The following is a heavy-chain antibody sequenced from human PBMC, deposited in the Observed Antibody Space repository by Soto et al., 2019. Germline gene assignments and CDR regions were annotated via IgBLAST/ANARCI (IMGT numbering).Heavy chain of an antibody. J-gene: IGHJ4*02. Sequence: SGGSLRLSCAASVFTFSNAWMNWVRQAPGKGLEWVGRIKSKTDGGTTDYAAPVKGRFTISRDDSKNTLYLQMNSLKTEDTAVYYCTTSTSGYDFDYWGQGTLVTVSS. CDR2: IKSKTDGGTT. D-gene: IGHD5-12*01. V-gene: IGHV3-15*07. CDR1: VFTFSNAW. CDR3: TTSTSGYDFDY.